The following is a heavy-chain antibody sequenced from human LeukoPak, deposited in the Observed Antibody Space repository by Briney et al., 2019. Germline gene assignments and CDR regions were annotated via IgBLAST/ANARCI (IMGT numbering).Heavy chain of an antibody. J-gene: IGHJ4*02. Sequence: GGSLRLSCAASGFTVSSNHMTWVRQATGKGLEWVSVIYSDGRAYYADSVKGRFTVSRDNSKSTLFLQMNSLRAEDTAVYYCARTFDRGWHFDYWGQGTLVTVSS. CDR3: ARTFDRGWHFDY. CDR1: GFTVSSNH. D-gene: IGHD6-19*01. CDR2: IYSDGRA. V-gene: IGHV3-53*01.